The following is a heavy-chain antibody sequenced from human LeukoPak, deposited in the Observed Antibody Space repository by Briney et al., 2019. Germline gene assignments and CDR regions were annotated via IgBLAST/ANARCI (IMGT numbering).Heavy chain of an antibody. CDR2: IKQDGSEK. D-gene: IGHD6-25*01. CDR1: GFTFSDHW. J-gene: IGHJ4*02. CDR3: ARGVPSGVDYFDY. Sequence: GGSLRLSCAASGFTFSDHWMTWVRQAPGKRLEWVANIKQDGSEKYYVDSVKGRFTISRDNAKNSLFLQMSSLRAEDTAVYFCARGVPSGVDYFDYWGQGTLVTVSS. V-gene: IGHV3-7*01.